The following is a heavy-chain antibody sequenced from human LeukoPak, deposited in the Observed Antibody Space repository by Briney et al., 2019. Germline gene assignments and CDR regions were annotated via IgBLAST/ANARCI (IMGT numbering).Heavy chain of an antibody. CDR1: GGSISSHY. V-gene: IGHV4-59*11. Sequence: SETLSLTCTVSGGSISSHYWSWIRQPPGKGLEWIGYIYYSGSTNYNPSLKSRVTISLDTSKNQFPLKLSAATAADTAVYYCARHTDRPRLYQLLYFFGFDPWGQGTLVTVSS. J-gene: IGHJ5*02. CDR2: IYYSGST. CDR3: ARHTDRPRLYQLLYFFGFDP. D-gene: IGHD2-2*02.